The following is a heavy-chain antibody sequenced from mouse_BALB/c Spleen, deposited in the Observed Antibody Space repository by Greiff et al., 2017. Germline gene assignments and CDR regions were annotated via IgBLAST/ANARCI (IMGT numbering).Heavy chain of an antibody. CDR1: GYTFTSYW. CDR2: IYPSDSYT. J-gene: IGHJ4*01. CDR3: TRGNDEAMDY. D-gene: IGHD2-2*01. Sequence: QVQLQQPGAELVRPGASVKLSCKASGYTFTSYWINWVKQRPGQGLEWIGNIYPSDSYTNYNQKFKDKATLTVDKSSSTAYMQLSSPTSEDSAVYYCTRGNDEAMDYWGQGTSVTVSS. V-gene: IGHV1-69*02.